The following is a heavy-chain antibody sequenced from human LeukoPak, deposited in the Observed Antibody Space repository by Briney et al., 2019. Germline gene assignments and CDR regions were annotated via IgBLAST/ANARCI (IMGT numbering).Heavy chain of an antibody. CDR2: IYASGST. J-gene: IGHJ5*02. CDR3: AREGLNMVRGVIPKEAWGWFDP. D-gene: IGHD3-10*01. CDR1: GDSISSYY. V-gene: IGHV4-4*07. Sequence: SETLSLTCTVSGDSISSYYWSWIRRPAGKGLEWIGRIYASGSTNYNPSLKSRVTISVDTSKNQFSLKLNSVTAADTAVYYCAREGLNMVRGVIPKEAWGWFDPWGQGTLVTVSS.